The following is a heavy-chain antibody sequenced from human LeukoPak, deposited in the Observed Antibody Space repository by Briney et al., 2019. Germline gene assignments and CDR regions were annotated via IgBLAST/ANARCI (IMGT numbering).Heavy chain of an antibody. CDR3: AREKSSGWYGDWFDP. CDR2: INAGNGNT. D-gene: IGHD6-19*01. Sequence: ASVKVSCKASGYTFTSYAMHWVRQAPGQRLEWMGWINAGNGNTKYSQEIQGRVTITRDTSASTAYMELSSLRSEDMAVYYCAREKSSGWYGDWFDPWGQGTLVTVSS. J-gene: IGHJ5*02. CDR1: GYTFTSYA. V-gene: IGHV1-3*03.